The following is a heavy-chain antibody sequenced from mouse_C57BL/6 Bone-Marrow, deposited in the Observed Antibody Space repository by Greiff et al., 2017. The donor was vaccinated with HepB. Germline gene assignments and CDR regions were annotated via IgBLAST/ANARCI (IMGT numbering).Heavy chain of an antibody. V-gene: IGHV1-15*01. CDR3: TLYYYGSSDY. D-gene: IGHD1-1*01. CDR1: GYTFTDYE. CDR2: IDPETGGT. J-gene: IGHJ2*01. Sequence: QVQLKESGAELVRPGASVTLSCKASGYTFTDYEMHWVKQTPVHGLEWIGAIDPETGGTAYNQKFKGKAILTADKSSSTAYMELRSLTSEDSAVYYCTLYYYGSSDYWGQGTTLTVSS.